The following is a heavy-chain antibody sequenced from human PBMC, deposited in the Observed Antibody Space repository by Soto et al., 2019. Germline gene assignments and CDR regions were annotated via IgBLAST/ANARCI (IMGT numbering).Heavy chain of an antibody. CDR1: GGTFSSYA. CDR3: ARLTNDYGDYWREY. Sequence: GASVKVSCKASGGTFSSYAISWVRQAPGQGLEWMGGIIPIFGTANYAQKFQGRVTITADESTSTAYMELSSLRSEDTAVYYCARLTNDYGDYWREYRGQGTLVTGSS. V-gene: IGHV1-69*13. J-gene: IGHJ4*02. D-gene: IGHD4-17*01. CDR2: IIPIFGTA.